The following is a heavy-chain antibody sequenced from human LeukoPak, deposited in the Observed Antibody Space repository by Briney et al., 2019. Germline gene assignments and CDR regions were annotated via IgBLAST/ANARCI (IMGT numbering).Heavy chain of an antibody. CDR2: IRSNSDGGTT. CDR3: TTDRGVPGDV. D-gene: IGHD2-2*01. V-gene: IGHV3-15*07. J-gene: IGHJ6*02. Sequence: GGSLRLSCATSGFTFSNAWMNWVRQAPGKGLEWVGRIRSNSDGGTTDYAAPVKGRFTISRDDSKTTLYLQMNSLKTEDTAVYYCTTDRGVPGDVWGQGTTVTVSS. CDR1: GFTFSNAW.